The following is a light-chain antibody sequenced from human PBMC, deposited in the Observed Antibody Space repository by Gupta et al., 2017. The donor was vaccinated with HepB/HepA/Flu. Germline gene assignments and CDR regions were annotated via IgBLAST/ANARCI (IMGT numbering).Light chain of an antibody. J-gene: IGKJ1*01. CDR1: QGINNY. Sequence: DIQMTQSPSSLSASVGDRVTITCRASQGINNYLAWYQQKPGKVPKLLIYVASTLQSGLPSRFSGSGSGTEFTLTISSLQSEDGATYYGQKGGTFGQGTKVEIK. CDR2: VAS. V-gene: IGKV1-27*01. CDR3: QKGGT.